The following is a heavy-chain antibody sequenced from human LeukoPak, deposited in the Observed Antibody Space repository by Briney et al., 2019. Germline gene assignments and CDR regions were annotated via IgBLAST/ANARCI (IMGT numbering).Heavy chain of an antibody. J-gene: IGHJ4*02. V-gene: IGHV3-9*01. D-gene: IGHD4-23*01. CDR2: VSWNSGTI. CDR1: GFTFDDYA. CDR3: AKAEGFFGGYYDH. Sequence: GGPLRLSCAASGFTFDDYAMHWVRQAPGKGLDWVSGVSWNSGTIDYADSVKGRFTISRDNAKNSLYLQMNSLRPEDTAFYYCAKAEGFFGGYYDHWGQGTLVTVSS.